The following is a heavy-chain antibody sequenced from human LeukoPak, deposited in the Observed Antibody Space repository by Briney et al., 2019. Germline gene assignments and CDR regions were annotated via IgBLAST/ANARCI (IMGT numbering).Heavy chain of an antibody. CDR1: GGSISSYY. CDR3: ARERELLWFGELSGNWFDP. J-gene: IGHJ5*02. CDR2: IYYSGST. Sequence: SETLSLTCTVSGGSISSYYWSWIRQPPGKGLEWIGYIYYSGSTNYNPSLKSRVTISVDTSKNQFSLKLSSVTAADTAVYYCARERELLWFGELSGNWFDPWGQGTLVTVSS. D-gene: IGHD3-10*01. V-gene: IGHV4-59*12.